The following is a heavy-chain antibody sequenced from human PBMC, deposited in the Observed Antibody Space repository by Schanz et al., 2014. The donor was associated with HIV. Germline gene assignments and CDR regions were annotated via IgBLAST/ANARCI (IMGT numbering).Heavy chain of an antibody. CDR1: GYAFTDHF. Sequence: QVQLVQSGAEVKKPGASVRVSCKASGYAFTDHFIHWVRQAPGQGLEWMGGIIPIFDTTNYAQKFQGRVTMTRDTSTSTVYMEMSSLRSEDTAVYYCASSAVAHYYGMDVWGQGTTVTVSS. V-gene: IGHV1-46*01. D-gene: IGHD6-19*01. CDR3: ASSAVAHYYGMDV. CDR2: IIPIFDTT. J-gene: IGHJ6*02.